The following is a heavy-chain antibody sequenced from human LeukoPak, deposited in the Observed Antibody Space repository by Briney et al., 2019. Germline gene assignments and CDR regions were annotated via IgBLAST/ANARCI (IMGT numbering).Heavy chain of an antibody. CDR1: GYDFGNYW. J-gene: IGHJ3*01. CDR2: IYPRDSDI. D-gene: IGHD4/OR15-4a*01. CDR3: ARQIDDGDTEDCFNV. V-gene: IGHV5-51*01. Sequence: GESLKISCEGSGYDFGNYWIGWVRQMPGEGLEWMGIIYPRDSDIRYSPSLQGQVTISPDTSINTAYLHLRSLRASDTATYYCARQIDDGDTEDCFNVWGQGTMVTVSS.